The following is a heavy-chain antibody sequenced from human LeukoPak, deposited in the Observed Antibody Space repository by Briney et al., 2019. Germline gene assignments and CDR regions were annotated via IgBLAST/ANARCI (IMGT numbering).Heavy chain of an antibody. CDR3: ARVDPDSSSTLEVFDY. CDR1: GGSLSSYY. Sequence: SETLSLTCTVSGGSLSSYYWSWIRQPPGKGLEWIGYIYYSGSTNYNPSLKSRVTISVDTSKNQFSLKPSSVTAADTAVYYCARVDPDSSSTLEVFDYWGQGTLVTVSS. CDR2: IYYSGST. V-gene: IGHV4-59*01. J-gene: IGHJ4*02. D-gene: IGHD6-6*01.